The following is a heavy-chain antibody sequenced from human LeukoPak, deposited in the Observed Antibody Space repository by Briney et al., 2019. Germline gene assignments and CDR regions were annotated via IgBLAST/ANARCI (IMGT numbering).Heavy chain of an antibody. CDR1: GYTLTELS. Sequence: VASVKVSCKVSGYTLTELSMHGVRQAPGKGLEWMGGFDPEDGETIYAQKFQGRVTMTEDTSTDTAYMELSSLRSEDTAVYYCATLDQLWFDYWGQGTLVTVSS. D-gene: IGHD5-18*01. CDR2: FDPEDGET. J-gene: IGHJ4*02. CDR3: ATLDQLWFDY. V-gene: IGHV1-24*01.